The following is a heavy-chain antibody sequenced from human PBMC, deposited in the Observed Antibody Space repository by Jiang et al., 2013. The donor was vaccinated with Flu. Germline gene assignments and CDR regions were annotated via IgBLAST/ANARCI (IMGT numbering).Heavy chain of an antibody. D-gene: IGHD3-10*01. V-gene: IGHV4-61*01. J-gene: IGHJ2*01. CDR2: IHYTGSA. CDR3: ARTYYAGSGSVYWYFDL. CDR1: GGSVNTGSYY. Sequence: SLTCTVSGGSVNTGSYYWSWIRQPPGKGLEWIGYIHYTGSANHNPSLRGRVTISADMSRNQFSLNLYSVTAADTAVYYCARTYYAGSGSVYWYFDLWGRGTLITVSS.